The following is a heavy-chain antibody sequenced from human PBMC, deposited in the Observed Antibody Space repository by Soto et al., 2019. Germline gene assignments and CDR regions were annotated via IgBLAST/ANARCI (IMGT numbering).Heavy chain of an antibody. V-gene: IGHV3-15*01. CDR3: GDLKDYYVGMDV. CDR1: RFTFTNAW. CDR2: IKSKVDGGTI. Sequence: GGSLRLSCAASRFTFTNAWLSWVRQAPGQGLERVGRIKSKVDGGTIAYGAPVKGRFTISRDDSRHTLYMQMNSLKIEDTAVYFCGDLKDYYVGMDVWGQGTTVTVSS. J-gene: IGHJ6*02. D-gene: IGHD3-10*01.